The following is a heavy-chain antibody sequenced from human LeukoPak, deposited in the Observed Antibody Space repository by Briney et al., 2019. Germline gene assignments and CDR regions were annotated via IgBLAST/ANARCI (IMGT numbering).Heavy chain of an antibody. Sequence: SETLSLTCTVSGYSISSGYYWGWIRQPPGKGLEWIGSIYHSGSTYYNPSLKSRVTISVDTSKNQFSLKLSSVTAADTAVYYCVRGSRWYDFWGQGTLVTVSS. J-gene: IGHJ4*02. D-gene: IGHD4-23*01. CDR3: VRGSRWYDF. CDR1: GYSISSGYY. CDR2: IYHSGST. V-gene: IGHV4-38-2*02.